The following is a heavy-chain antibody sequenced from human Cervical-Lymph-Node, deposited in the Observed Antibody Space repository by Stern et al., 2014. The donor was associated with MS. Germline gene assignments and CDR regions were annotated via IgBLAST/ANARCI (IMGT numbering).Heavy chain of an antibody. V-gene: IGHV3-30*01. J-gene: IGHJ6*02. CDR2: ISFDGREK. Sequence: VQLVESGGGVVQPGRSLRLSCAASGFTFSSHAMHWVRQAPGKGLEWVAVISFDGREKYYSDSVKGRFTISRDHSGDTLNLQVNSLRGEDTAVYYCAREGTNFGVAPYNYGMDVWGQGTTVTV. CDR3: AREGTNFGVAPYNYGMDV. CDR1: GFTFSSHA. D-gene: IGHD3-3*01.